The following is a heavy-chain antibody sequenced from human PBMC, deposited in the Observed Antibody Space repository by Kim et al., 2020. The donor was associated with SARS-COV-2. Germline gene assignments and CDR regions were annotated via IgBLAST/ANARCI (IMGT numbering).Heavy chain of an antibody. J-gene: IGHJ3*02. Sequence: NYAQEFLGRLTITADRSTRTAYMELTSLTSDDTAVYYCARVPGDSPRAFDIWGQGTTVTVSS. CDR3: ARVPGDSPRAFDI. V-gene: IGHV1-69*02. D-gene: IGHD4-17*01.